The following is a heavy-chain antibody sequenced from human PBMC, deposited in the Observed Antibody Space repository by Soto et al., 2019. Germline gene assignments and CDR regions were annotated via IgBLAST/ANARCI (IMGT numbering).Heavy chain of an antibody. V-gene: IGHV3-23*01. CDR1: GFTFSSYA. CDR2: ISGSGGST. J-gene: IGHJ6*02. D-gene: IGHD6-19*01. CDR3: ARKGMLDIAVAGTYGYYYYGMDV. Sequence: GSLRLSCAASGFTFSSYAMSWVRHSPGKGLEWVPAISGSGGSTYYADSVKGRFTISRDNSKNTLYLQMNSLRAEDTAVYYCARKGMLDIAVAGTYGYYYYGMDVWGQGTTVTVSS.